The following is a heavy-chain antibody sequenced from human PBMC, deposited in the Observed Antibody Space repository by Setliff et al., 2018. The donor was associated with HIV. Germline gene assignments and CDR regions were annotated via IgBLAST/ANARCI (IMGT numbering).Heavy chain of an antibody. CDR3: ARGRGSSSSWPIDY. CDR1: GVSISSHH. J-gene: IGHJ4*02. V-gene: IGHV4-59*11. Sequence: PSETLSLTCNVSGVSISSHHWSWIRQPPGKGLEWIGYIYYTGTTKYNPSLESRVTISIDMSKNQLSLQLSSVTAADTAVYFCARGRGSSSSWPIDYWGQGTLVTVSS. CDR2: IYYTGTT. D-gene: IGHD6-13*01.